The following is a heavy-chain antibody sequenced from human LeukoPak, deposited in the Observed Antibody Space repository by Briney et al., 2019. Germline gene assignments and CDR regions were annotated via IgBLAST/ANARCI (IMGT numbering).Heavy chain of an antibody. CDR2: IGGSGSSA. V-gene: IGHV3-23*01. Sequence: SGGSLRLSCAASGFTFSNSDMSWVRQAPGEGLEWVSAIGGSGSSAFYADSVKGRFTVSRDNSKNTLYLQMSSLRAEDTAVYYCAKSRLTPHPWGQGTLVTVSS. D-gene: IGHD1-14*01. CDR1: GFTFSNSD. J-gene: IGHJ5*02. CDR3: AKSRLTPHP.